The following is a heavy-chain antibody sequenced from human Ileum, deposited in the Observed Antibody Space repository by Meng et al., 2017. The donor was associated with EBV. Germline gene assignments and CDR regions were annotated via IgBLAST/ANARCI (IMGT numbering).Heavy chain of an antibody. CDR1: GWSFSGYY. Sequence: LRHGGSGPFARSETLALTFAVYGWSFSGYYWTLIRQPPGKGLEWIWEINHSGSTNYNPSLKSRVTISVDKNQFSLKLSSVTAADTAVYYCARGFYTYGSSCFDYWGQGTLVTVSS. J-gene: IGHJ4*02. CDR2: INHSGST. D-gene: IGHD6-13*01. CDR3: ARGFYTYGSSCFDY. V-gene: IGHV4-34*02.